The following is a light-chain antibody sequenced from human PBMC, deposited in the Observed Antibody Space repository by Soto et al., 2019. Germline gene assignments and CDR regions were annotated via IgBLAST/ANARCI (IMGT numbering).Light chain of an antibody. V-gene: IGLV1-44*01. J-gene: IGLJ2*01. CDR1: TSNIGSNA. CDR2: RND. Sequence: QSVLTQPPSASGTPGQRVTFSCSGSTSNIGSNAGNWYQQLPGTAPKLLIYRNDRRPSGVPDRFSGSKSGTSASLAISGLQSEDEADYYGTAWDDSLNGRLFGGGTKLTVL. CDR3: TAWDDSLNGRL.